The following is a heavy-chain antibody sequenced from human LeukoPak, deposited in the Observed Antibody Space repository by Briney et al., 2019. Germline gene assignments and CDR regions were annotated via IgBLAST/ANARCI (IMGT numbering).Heavy chain of an antibody. J-gene: IGHJ4*02. CDR1: GGSISSGGYY. CDR2: INHSGST. V-gene: IGHV4-30-2*01. Sequence: SQTLSLTCTVSGGSISSGGYYWSWIRQPPGKGLEWIGEINHSGSTNYNPSLKSRVTISVDTSKNQFSLKLSSVTAADTAVYYCARGAYSYGYADYWGQGTLVTVSS. CDR3: ARGAYSYGYADY. D-gene: IGHD5-18*01.